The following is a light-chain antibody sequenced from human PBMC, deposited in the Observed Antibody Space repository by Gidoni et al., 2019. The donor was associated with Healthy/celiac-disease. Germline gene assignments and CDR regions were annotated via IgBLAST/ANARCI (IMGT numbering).Light chain of an antibody. CDR2: AAS. Sequence: AIRMTQSPSSLSASTGDRVTITRRASQVISSYLAWYQQKPGKAPKLLIYAASTLQSGVPSRFSGSGSGTDFTLTISCLQSEDFATYYCQQYYSYPLTFGGGTKVEIK. CDR3: QQYYSYPLT. J-gene: IGKJ4*01. CDR1: QVISSY. V-gene: IGKV1-8*01.